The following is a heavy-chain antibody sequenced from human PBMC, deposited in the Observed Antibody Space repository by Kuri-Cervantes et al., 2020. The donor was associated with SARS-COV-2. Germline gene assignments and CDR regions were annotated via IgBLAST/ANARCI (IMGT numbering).Heavy chain of an antibody. J-gene: IGHJ3*02. CDR1: GYTFTSYG. D-gene: IGHD1-7*01. CDR3: ARELTYNWNYEGHDAFDI. V-gene: IGHV1-18*01. Sequence: ASVKVSCKASGYTFTSYGISWVRQAPGQGLEWMGWISAYNGNTNYAQKLQGRVTMTTDTFTSTAYMELRSLRSDDTAVYYCARELTYNWNYEGHDAFDIWGQGTMVTVSS. CDR2: ISAYNGNT.